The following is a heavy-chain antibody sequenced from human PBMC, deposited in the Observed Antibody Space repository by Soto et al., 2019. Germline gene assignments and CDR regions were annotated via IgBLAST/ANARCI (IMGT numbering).Heavy chain of an antibody. CDR3: ARDSHSPPANDFTSNTNAMDG. Sequence: PGESLKISCKGSGYSFTNYWITWVRQMPGKGLEWLGRVDPTDSYSNYSPSFQGHVTISADKSISTAYLQWSSLKASDTAMYYCARDSHSPPANDFTSNTNAMDGWRQGTTVT. V-gene: IGHV5-10-1*01. D-gene: IGHD3-16*01. J-gene: IGHJ6*02. CDR2: VDPTDSYS. CDR1: GYSFTNYW.